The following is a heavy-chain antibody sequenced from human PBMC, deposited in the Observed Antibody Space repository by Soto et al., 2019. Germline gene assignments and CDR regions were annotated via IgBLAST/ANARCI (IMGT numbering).Heavy chain of an antibody. V-gene: IGHV3-21*01. CDR2: ISSSSSYI. D-gene: IGHD2-15*01. J-gene: IGHJ1*01. CDR1: GFTFSSYS. CDR3: AREGYCSGGSCYDAPFQH. Sequence: GGSLRLSCAASGFTFSSYSMNWVRQAPGKGLEWVSSISSSSSYIYYADSVKGRFTISRDNAKNSLYLQMNSLRAEDTAVYYCAREGYCSGGSCYDAPFQHWGQGTLVTVSS.